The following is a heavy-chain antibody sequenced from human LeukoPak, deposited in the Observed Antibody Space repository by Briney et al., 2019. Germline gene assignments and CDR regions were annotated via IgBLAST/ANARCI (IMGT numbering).Heavy chain of an antibody. D-gene: IGHD6-13*01. CDR2: IYYSGST. Sequence: PSETLSLTCAVSGGSITTYCWTWIRQPPGKGLEWNGYIYYSGSTNYNPSLRSRVTTSVDTSKNQFSLKLTSVTAADTAVYYCARGAVAGYLNAPLDYWGQGTLVTVSS. CDR1: GGSITTYC. V-gene: IGHV4-59*01. CDR3: ARGAVAGYLNAPLDY. J-gene: IGHJ4*02.